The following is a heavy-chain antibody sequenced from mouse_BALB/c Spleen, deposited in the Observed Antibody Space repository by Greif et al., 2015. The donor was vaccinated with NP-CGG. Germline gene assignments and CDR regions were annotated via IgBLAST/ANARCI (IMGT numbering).Heavy chain of an antibody. CDR3: ARTPYYYGSSDAAMDY. CDR1: GYTFTSYW. V-gene: IGHV1S81*02. J-gene: IGHJ4*01. CDR2: INPSNGRT. D-gene: IGHD1-1*01. Sequence: QVQLKQSGAELVKPGASVKLSCKASGYTFTSYWMHWVKQRPGRGLEWIGEINPSNGRTNYNEKFKSKATLTVDKSSSTSYMQLSRLTSEGSAVYYCARTPYYYGSSDAAMDYLGQGTSVTVSS.